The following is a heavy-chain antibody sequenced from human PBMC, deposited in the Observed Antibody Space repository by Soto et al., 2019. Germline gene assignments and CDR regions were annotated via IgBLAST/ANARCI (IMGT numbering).Heavy chain of an antibody. CDR2: INAGNGNT. Sequence: SVKVSFKASGYTFTSYAMHWVRQAPGQRLEWMGWINAGNGNTKYSQKFQGRVTITRDTSASTAYMELSSLRSEDTAVYYCASGDHDYSNSGWFDPWGQGTLVTVSS. CDR3: ASGDHDYSNSGWFDP. V-gene: IGHV1-3*01. J-gene: IGHJ5*02. CDR1: GYTFTSYA. D-gene: IGHD4-4*01.